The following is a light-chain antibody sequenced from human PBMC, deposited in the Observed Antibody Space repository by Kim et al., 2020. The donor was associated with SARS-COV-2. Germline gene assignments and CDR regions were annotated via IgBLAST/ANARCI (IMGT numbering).Light chain of an antibody. Sequence: VSPGERATLTCSARQSVSINLAWYQQKPGQDPRFPSYGASTRATGIPARFSGSGSGREFTLTIRSLQSEDFAVYYCQQYNNWPMYTFGQGTKLEI. CDR2: GAS. V-gene: IGKV3-15*01. CDR1: QSVSIN. CDR3: QQYNNWPMYT. J-gene: IGKJ2*01.